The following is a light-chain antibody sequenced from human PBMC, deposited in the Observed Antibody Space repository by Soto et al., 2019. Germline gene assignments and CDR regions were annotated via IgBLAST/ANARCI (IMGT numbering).Light chain of an antibody. J-gene: IGKJ5*01. CDR1: QSVSSY. CDR3: QQRSIWPPIT. Sequence: EIGLTQSPATLSLSPGERATLSCRASQSVSSYLAWYQQKPGQAPRLLIYDASNSATGIPARFSGSGSGTDFTLTISSLEPEDFAVYYCQQRSIWPPITFGQGTRLEIK. CDR2: DAS. V-gene: IGKV3-11*01.